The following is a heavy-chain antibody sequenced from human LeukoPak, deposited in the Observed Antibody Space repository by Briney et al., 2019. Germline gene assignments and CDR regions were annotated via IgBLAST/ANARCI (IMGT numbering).Heavy chain of an antibody. J-gene: IGHJ4*02. CDR1: GYTFTGYY. CDR2: INPNSGGT. D-gene: IGHD1-26*01. V-gene: IGHV1-2*02. Sequence: GASVKVSCKASGYTFTGYYMHWVRQAPGQGLEWMGWINPNSGGTNCAQKFQGRVTMTRDTSISTAYMELSRLRSDDTAVYYCATYSGSYYGDYWGQGTLVTVSS. CDR3: ATYSGSYYGDY.